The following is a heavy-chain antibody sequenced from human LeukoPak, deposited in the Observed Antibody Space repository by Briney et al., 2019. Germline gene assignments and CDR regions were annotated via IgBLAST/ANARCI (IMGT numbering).Heavy chain of an antibody. J-gene: IGHJ4*02. CDR2: IYPGDSET. V-gene: IGHV5-51*01. Sequence: GESLKISCKGSGNSFNNHFIGWVRQMPGKGLEWMGIIYPGDSETRYSPSFQGQVTISAVKSISTVYLQWSSLEASDTAMYYCARRSTVIRGVLEEAFDYWGQGTLVTVSS. CDR1: GNSFNNHF. D-gene: IGHD3-10*01. CDR3: ARRSTVIRGVLEEAFDY.